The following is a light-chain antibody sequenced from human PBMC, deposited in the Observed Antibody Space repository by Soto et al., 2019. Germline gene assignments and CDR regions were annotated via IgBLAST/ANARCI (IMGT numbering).Light chain of an antibody. J-gene: IGKJ1*01. CDR2: GAS. CDR3: QQYGSSPPWP. V-gene: IGKV3-20*01. CDR1: QSVSSSY. Sequence: EIVLAQSPGTLSLSPGERATLSCRASQSVSSSYLAWYQQKPGQAPRLLIYGASSRATGIPDRFSGSGSGTDFTLTISRLEPEDFAVYYCQQYGSSPPWPFGHGTKVEIK.